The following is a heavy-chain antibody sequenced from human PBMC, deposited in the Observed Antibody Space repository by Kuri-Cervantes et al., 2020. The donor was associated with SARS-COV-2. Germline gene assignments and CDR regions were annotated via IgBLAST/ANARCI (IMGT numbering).Heavy chain of an antibody. J-gene: IGHJ6*03. V-gene: IGHV3-48*01. Sequence: GESLKISCAASGFTFSSYSMNWVRQAPGKGLEWVSYISSSSSTIYYADSVKGRFTISRDNAKNSLYLQMYSLRAEDTAVYYCARTPDFWSGKHYYYMDVWGKGTTVTVSS. CDR1: GFTFSSYS. D-gene: IGHD3-3*01. CDR3: ARTPDFWSGKHYYYMDV. CDR2: ISSSSSTI.